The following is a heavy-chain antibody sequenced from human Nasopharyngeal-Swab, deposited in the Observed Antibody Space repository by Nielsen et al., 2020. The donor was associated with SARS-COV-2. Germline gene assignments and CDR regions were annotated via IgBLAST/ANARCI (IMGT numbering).Heavy chain of an antibody. CDR2: IYSGGST. V-gene: IGHV3-53*01. CDR1: GFTVSSNY. J-gene: IGHJ3*02. CDR3: ARRTPITVTMGDAFDI. D-gene: IGHD4-17*01. Sequence: GESLKISCAASGFTVSSNYMSWVRQAPGKGLEWVSVIYSGGSTYYADSVKGRFTISRDNSKNTLYLQMNSLRAEDTAVYYCARRTPITVTMGDAFDIWGQGTMVTVSS.